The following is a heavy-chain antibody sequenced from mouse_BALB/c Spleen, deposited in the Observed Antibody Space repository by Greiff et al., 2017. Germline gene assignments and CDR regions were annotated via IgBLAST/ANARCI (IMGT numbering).Heavy chain of an antibody. CDR3: AIHYYGPFAY. CDR1: GFTFSSYA. Sequence: DVMLVESGGGLVKPGGSLKLSCAASGFTFSSYAMSWVRQSPEKRLEWVAEISSGGSYTYYPDTVTGRFTISRDNAKNTLYLEMSSLRSEDTAMYYCAIHYYGPFAYWGQGTLVTVSA. D-gene: IGHD1-2*01. J-gene: IGHJ3*01. V-gene: IGHV5-9-4*01. CDR2: ISSGGSYT.